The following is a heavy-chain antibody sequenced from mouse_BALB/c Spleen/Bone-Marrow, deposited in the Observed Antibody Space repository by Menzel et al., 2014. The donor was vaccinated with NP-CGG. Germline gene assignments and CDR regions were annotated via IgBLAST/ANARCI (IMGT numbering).Heavy chain of an antibody. CDR1: GFDFSRYW. V-gene: IGHV4-1*02. CDR2: INPDSSTI. J-gene: IGHJ4*01. Sequence: EVKLMESGGGLVQPGGSLKRSCAASGFDFSRYWMGWVRQAPGRGLKWIGEINPDSSTINYTPSLKDKFIISRDNAKNALYLQMSKVRSEDTALYYCARLGYYGMMAYWGQGTSVTVSS. CDR3: ARLGYYGMMAY. D-gene: IGHD1-1*01.